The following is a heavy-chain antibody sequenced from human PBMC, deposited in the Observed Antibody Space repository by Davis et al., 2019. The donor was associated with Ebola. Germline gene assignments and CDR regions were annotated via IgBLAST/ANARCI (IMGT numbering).Heavy chain of an antibody. CDR3: ARDETYTGRFG. CDR1: GFTFRSYA. Sequence: GESLKISCAASGFTFRSYALHWVRQAPGKGLEWVGFISFDGTTKYNGDSVKGRFTISRDNSENTVYLQMNSLRPEDTAVYYCARDETYTGRFGWGQGTLVTVSS. J-gene: IGHJ4*02. CDR2: ISFDGTTK. V-gene: IGHV3-30-3*01. D-gene: IGHD1-26*01.